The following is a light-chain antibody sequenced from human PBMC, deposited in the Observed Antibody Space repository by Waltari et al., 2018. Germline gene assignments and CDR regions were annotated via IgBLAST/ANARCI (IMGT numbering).Light chain of an antibody. CDR2: GGS. V-gene: IGLV2-23*01. J-gene: IGLJ2*01. Sequence: QSALTQPASVSGSPGQSITISCTGSSSDFGTYNLVSWYQQYPGKAPKGMIYGGSKRRSGVSRRVSAAKSGDTASRTISVLQAEDEADYYCCAYALRSVVFGGGTKVTVL. CDR1: SSDFGTYNL. CDR3: CAYALRSVV.